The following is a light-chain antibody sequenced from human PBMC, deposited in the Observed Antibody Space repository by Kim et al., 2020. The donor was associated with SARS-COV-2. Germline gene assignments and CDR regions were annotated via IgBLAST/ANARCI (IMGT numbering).Light chain of an antibody. CDR3: QRYGRSRWT. J-gene: IGKJ1*01. CDR1: QSVSSSY. CDR2: GAS. Sequence: EIVLTQSPGTLSLSPGERATLSCRASQSVSSSYLAWYQQKPGQAPRLLIYGASSRATGIPDRFSGSGSGTDFTLTISRLEPEDFAVYYCQRYGRSRWTFGQGTKVDIK. V-gene: IGKV3-20*01.